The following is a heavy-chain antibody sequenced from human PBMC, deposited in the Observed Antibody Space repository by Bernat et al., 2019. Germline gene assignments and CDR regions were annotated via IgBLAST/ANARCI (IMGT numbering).Heavy chain of an antibody. CDR2: INHSGST. CDR1: GGSFSGYY. V-gene: IGHV4-34*01. Sequence: QVQLQQWGAGLLKPSETLSLTCAVYGGSFSGYYWSWIRQPPGKGLEWIGEINHSGSTNYNPFLKSRVTISVDTSKNQFSLKLSSVTAADTAVYYCARSSSWYHPFDYWGQGTLVTVSS. D-gene: IGHD6-13*01. J-gene: IGHJ4*02. CDR3: ARSSSWYHPFDY.